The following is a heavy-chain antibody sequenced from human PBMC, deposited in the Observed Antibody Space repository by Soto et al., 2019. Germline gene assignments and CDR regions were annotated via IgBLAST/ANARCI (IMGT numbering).Heavy chain of an antibody. CDR2: ISANGGNT. Sequence: EVQLLESGGGLVQPGGSLRLSCAASGFSFNNYAMSWVRQAPGKGLDWVSTISANGGNTFYEDSVKGRFTISRDNSKNTLYLQMNSLRDEDTALYYCAKEQYDDAGFDYWGQGTLVTVSS. CDR1: GFSFNNYA. V-gene: IGHV3-23*01. CDR3: AKEQYDDAGFDY. J-gene: IGHJ4*02. D-gene: IGHD1-1*01.